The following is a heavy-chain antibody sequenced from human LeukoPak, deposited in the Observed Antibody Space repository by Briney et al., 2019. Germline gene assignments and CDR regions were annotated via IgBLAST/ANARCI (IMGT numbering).Heavy chain of an antibody. CDR1: GGSISSGSYY. Sequence: SETLSLTCTVSGGSISSGSYYWSWIRQPAGKGREWIGRIYTSGSTNYNPSLKSRVTISVDTSKRKFSLKLRSVTAADTAVYYCARSGWNDVDAFDIWGQGTMVTVSS. J-gene: IGHJ3*02. CDR3: ARSGWNDVDAFDI. D-gene: IGHD1-1*01. CDR2: IYTSGST. V-gene: IGHV4-61*02.